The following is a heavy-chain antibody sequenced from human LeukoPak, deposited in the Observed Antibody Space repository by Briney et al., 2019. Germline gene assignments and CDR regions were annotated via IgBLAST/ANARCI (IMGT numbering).Heavy chain of an antibody. V-gene: IGHV4-39*02. Sequence: PSETLSLTCTVSGGSISSSSYYWGWIRQPPGKGLEWIGSIYYSGSTYYNPSLKSRVTISVDTSKNQFSLKLSSVTAADTAVYYCARECIAVAGGFDYWGQGTLVTVSS. D-gene: IGHD6-19*01. J-gene: IGHJ4*02. CDR3: ARECIAVAGGFDY. CDR2: IYYSGST. CDR1: GGSISSSSYY.